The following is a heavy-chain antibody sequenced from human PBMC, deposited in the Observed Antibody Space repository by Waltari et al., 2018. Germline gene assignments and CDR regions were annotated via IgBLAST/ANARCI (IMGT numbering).Heavy chain of an antibody. J-gene: IGHJ6*03. CDR2: IYYSVST. V-gene: IGHV4-39*01. CDR3: ARLTIFGVVTTYYMDV. CDR1: GGSISSSSSY. Sequence: QLQLQESGPGLVTPSETLSLTCTVSGGSISSSSSYWGWIRQPPGKGLEWIGSIYYSVSTYYNPSLKSRVTISVDTSKNQFSLKLSSVTAADTAVYYCARLTIFGVVTTYYMDVWGKGTTVTVSS. D-gene: IGHD3-3*01.